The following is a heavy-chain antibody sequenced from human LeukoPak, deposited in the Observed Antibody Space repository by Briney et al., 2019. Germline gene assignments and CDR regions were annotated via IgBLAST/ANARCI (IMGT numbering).Heavy chain of an antibody. V-gene: IGHV1-69*04. CDR2: ITPILPIT. J-gene: IGHJ4*02. D-gene: IGHD3-22*01. Sequence: ASVKVSCKASGGTFSSYAISWVRQAPGQGLEWMGGITPILPITNNAQKFQGRVTITADKSTSTAYMELSSLRSEDTAVYYCAREALAGYDSSGYYDYWGQGTLVTVSS. CDR3: AREALAGYDSSGYYDY. CDR1: GGTFSSYA.